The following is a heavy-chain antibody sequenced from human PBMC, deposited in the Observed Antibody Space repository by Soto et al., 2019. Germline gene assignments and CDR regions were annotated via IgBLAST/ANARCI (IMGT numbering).Heavy chain of an antibody. V-gene: IGHV1-18*01. CDR3: VRVGGKGVLLWFGESSFDY. D-gene: IGHD3-10*01. CDR1: GYTFTSYG. CDR2: ISAYNGNT. J-gene: IGHJ4*02. Sequence: QVQLVQSGAEVKKPGASVKVSCKASGYTFTSYGISWVRQAPGQGLEWMGWISAYNGNTNYAQKLQGRVTMTTDTSTSTAYMELRSLRSDDTAVYYCVRVGGKGVLLWFGESSFDYWGQGTLVTVSS.